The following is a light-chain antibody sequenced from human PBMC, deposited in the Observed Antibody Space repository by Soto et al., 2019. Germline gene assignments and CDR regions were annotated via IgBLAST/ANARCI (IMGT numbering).Light chain of an antibody. J-gene: IGLJ3*02. V-gene: IGLV2-23*02. CDR3: CSYVGSSILM. CDR2: EVH. Sequence: QSALTQPASVSGSPGQSITISCTGTSSDVGLYNLVSWYQQLPGKAPKLIIYEVHERPSGISDRFSGSKSGNTASLTISGLQDEDEADYYCCSYVGSSILMFGGGTKLTVL. CDR1: SSDVGLYNL.